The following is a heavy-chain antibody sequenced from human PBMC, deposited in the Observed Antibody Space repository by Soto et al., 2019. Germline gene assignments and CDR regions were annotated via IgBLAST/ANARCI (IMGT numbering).Heavy chain of an antibody. V-gene: IGHV2-5*01. D-gene: IGHD3-10*01. CDR2: IYWNDDR. CDR3: VSGSFPNWFDP. J-gene: IGHJ5*02. Sequence: QITLKESGPTLVKPTQTLTLTCTFSGFSFSTSGVGVGWIRQPPGKDLEWLALIYWNDDRRFSPSLKSRLTIPKDTSKNQVFLSMTNMDPVDTATYYCVSGSFPNWFDPWGQGTLVTVSS. CDR1: GFSFSTSGVG.